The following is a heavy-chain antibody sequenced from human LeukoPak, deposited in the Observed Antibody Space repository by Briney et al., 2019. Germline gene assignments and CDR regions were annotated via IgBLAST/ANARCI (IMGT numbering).Heavy chain of an antibody. D-gene: IGHD2-8*02. CDR1: GFTFSSYS. CDR2: ISSTSGII. J-gene: IGHJ3*02. V-gene: IGHV3-21*05. Sequence: PGRSLRLSCAASGFTFSSYSINWVRQAPGKWLEWISYISSTSGIIYYADSVKGRFTISRDNAKNSLYLQMNSLRAEDTAVYYCARHTVSDDAFDIWGQGTMVSVSS. CDR3: ARHTVSDDAFDI.